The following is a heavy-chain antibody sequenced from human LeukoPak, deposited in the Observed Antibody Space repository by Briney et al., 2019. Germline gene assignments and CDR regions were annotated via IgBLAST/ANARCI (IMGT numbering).Heavy chain of an antibody. CDR2: IRYDGSNK. CDR1: GFTFSSYG. V-gene: IGHV3-30*02. J-gene: IGHJ2*01. D-gene: IGHD5-18*01. CDR3: ARTGGYNYIWYFVL. Sequence: PGGSLRLSCAASGFTFSSYGMHWVRQAPGKGLEWVAFIRYDGSNKYYADSVKGRFTIARDNAKNTMYLQMNNLRAEDTALYYCARTGGYNYIWYFVLWGRGTLVTVSS.